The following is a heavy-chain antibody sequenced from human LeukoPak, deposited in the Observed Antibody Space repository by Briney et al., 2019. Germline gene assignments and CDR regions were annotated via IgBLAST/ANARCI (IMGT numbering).Heavy chain of an antibody. Sequence: PGGSLRLSCAASGFTFSSYSMNWARQAPGKGLEWVSSITSSSSYTYYADSVKGRFTISRDNAKNSLYLQMNSLRAEDTAVYYCARDPYSGGYGDYYYYYMDLWGQGTTVTISS. CDR1: GFTFSSYS. V-gene: IGHV3-21*01. CDR2: ITSSSSYT. D-gene: IGHD1-26*01. J-gene: IGHJ6*03. CDR3: ARDPYSGGYGDYYYYYMDL.